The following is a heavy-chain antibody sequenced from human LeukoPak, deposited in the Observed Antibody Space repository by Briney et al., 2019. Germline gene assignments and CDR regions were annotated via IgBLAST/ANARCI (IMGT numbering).Heavy chain of an antibody. CDR2: IIPIFGTA. V-gene: IGHV1-69*05. CDR1: GGTFSSYA. CDR3: ARGFHSSGWTDY. J-gene: IGHJ4*02. D-gene: IGHD6-19*01. Sequence: SVKVSCKASGGTFSSYAISWVRQAPGQGLEWMGGIIPIFGTANCAQKFQGRVTITTDESTSTAYMELSSLRSEDTAVYYCARGFHSSGWTDYWGQGTLVTVSS.